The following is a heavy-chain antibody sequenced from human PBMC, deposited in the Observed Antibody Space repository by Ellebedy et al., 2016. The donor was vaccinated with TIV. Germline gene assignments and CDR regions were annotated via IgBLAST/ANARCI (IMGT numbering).Heavy chain of an antibody. CDR1: GGSINSGDYY. Sequence: SCTVPGGSINSGDYYWSWIRQPPGKGLAWVGYIYYSGSAYYNSSLKGRVKISVDRSKKQISLELNSVTAADTAVYFCAGGLTGNAFDIWGQGTMVTVSS. V-gene: IGHV4-30-4*01. J-gene: IGHJ3*02. CDR3: AGGLTGNAFDI. D-gene: IGHD1-20*01. CDR2: IYYSGSA.